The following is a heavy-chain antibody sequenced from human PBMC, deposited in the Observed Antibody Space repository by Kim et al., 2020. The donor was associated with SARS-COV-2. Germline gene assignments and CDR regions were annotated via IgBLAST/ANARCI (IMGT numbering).Heavy chain of an antibody. V-gene: IGHV3-11*06. J-gene: IGHJ4*02. Sequence: KGRFTISRDNAKNSLYLQLNSLRAEDTAVYYCARDGNYYDSSGYSNFDYWGQGTLDTVSS. CDR3: ARDGNYYDSSGYSNFDY. D-gene: IGHD3-22*01.